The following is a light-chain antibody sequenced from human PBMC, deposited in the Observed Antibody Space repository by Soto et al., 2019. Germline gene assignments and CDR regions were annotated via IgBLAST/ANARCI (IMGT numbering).Light chain of an antibody. CDR2: DAS. Sequence: EIVLTQSPATLSLSPGERATLSCRASQSVRASLAWYQQNPGQAPRLLTYDASNRATGIPARFSGSGSGTDFTLTISSLEPEDFAVYYCQQRSNWRTFGQGTKVEIK. J-gene: IGKJ1*01. CDR1: QSVRAS. CDR3: QQRSNWRT. V-gene: IGKV3-11*01.